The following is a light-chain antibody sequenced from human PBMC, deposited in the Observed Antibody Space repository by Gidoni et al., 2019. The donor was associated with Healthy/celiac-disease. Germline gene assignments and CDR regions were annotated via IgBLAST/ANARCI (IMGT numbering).Light chain of an antibody. J-gene: IGKJ1*01. CDR1: PSISSW. CDR3: QQYNSYPWT. V-gene: IGKV1-5*01. Sequence: DIQMTQSPSTLSASVGERVTITCRASPSISSWWACYQQKPGKAPKLLIYDAPSLEIGVPSRFSFSGSVTEFTLPISSLQPYDFATYYCQQYNSYPWTFGQGTKVEIK. CDR2: DAP.